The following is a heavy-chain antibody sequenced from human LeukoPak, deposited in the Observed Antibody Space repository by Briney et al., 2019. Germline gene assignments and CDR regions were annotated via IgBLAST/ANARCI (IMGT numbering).Heavy chain of an antibody. V-gene: IGHV3-53*05. J-gene: IGHJ4*02. CDR2: IYSGGAT. Sequence: GGSLRLSCAASGFTVNNNYMNWVREAPGNGLEWVSVIYSGGATNYADSVQGRFTISRDISKNTLSLQMNSLRAEDTAVYYCARGTTSTAPAYWGQGTLVTVSS. CDR3: ARGTTSTAPAY. D-gene: IGHD4-11*01. CDR1: GFTVNNNY.